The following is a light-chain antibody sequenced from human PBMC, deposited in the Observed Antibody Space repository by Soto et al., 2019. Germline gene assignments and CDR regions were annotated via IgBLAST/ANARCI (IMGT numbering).Light chain of an antibody. J-gene: IGKJ1*01. Sequence: EIVLTQSPGTLSVSPGERATLSCRASQSVSSNYLAWYQQKPGQAPRPLIYGASSRATGIPDRFSGSGAGTDFTLTISRLEPEDFAVYYCQQYGSSPWTFGQGTKVEIK. CDR2: GAS. V-gene: IGKV3-20*01. CDR3: QQYGSSPWT. CDR1: QSVSSNY.